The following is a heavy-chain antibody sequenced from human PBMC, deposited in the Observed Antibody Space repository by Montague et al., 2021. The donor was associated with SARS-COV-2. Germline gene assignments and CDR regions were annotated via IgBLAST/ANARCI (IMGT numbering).Heavy chain of an antibody. D-gene: IGHD3-16*01. V-gene: IGHV3-7*01. J-gene: IGHJ6*02. CDR3: AKPSPPPYYYVTHGCQGYALDV. CDR2: LRPAGYEK. Sequence: SLRLSCATSGFNFRNNWMTWVRQAPGKGLEWVASLRPAGYEKFYVDSVKGRFTISRDNAKTTLHLQMDSLRVEDTAVYYCAKPSPPPYYYVTHGCQGYALDVWGQGTTVIVSS. CDR1: GFNFRNNW.